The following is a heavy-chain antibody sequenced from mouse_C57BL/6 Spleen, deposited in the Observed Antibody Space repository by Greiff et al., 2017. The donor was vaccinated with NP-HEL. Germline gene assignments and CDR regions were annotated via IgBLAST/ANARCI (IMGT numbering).Heavy chain of an antibody. CDR2: IYPRDGST. CDR3: ARRDYGYDAY. CDR1: GYTFTSYD. V-gene: IGHV1-85*01. J-gene: IGHJ3*01. Sequence: QVHVKQSGPELVKPGASVKLSCKASGYTFTSYDINWVKQRPGQGLEWIGWIYPRDGSTKYNAKFKGKATLTVDTSSSTAYMELHSLTSEDSAVYFCARRDYGYDAYWGQGTLVTVSA. D-gene: IGHD2-2*01.